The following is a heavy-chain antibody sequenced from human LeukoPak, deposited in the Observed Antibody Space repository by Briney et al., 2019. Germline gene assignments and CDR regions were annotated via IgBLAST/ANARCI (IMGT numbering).Heavy chain of an antibody. J-gene: IGHJ4*02. V-gene: IGHV1-18*01. CDR3: ARESYSSSWYRFDY. CDR2: ISAYNGNT. Sequence: ASVRVSCKASGGTFSSYAISWVRQAPGQGLEWMGWISAYNGNTNYAQKLQGRVTMTTDTSTSTAYMELRSLRSDDTAVYYCARESYSSSWYRFDYWGQGTLATVSS. D-gene: IGHD6-13*01. CDR1: GGTFSSYA.